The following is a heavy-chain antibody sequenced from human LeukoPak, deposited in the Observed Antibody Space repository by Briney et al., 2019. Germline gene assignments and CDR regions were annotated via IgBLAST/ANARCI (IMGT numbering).Heavy chain of an antibody. D-gene: IGHD2-8*02. V-gene: IGHV3-23*01. CDR3: ATYRQVLLPFES. Sequence: GGSLRLSCAASGFTFSSYAMGWVRQAPGKGLEWVSSMSGDGGSTYYADSVRGRFTISRDISKNTLYLQMNSLRVEDTAIYYCATYRQVLLPFESWGQGTLVTVSS. CDR2: MSGDGGST. J-gene: IGHJ4*02. CDR1: GFTFSSYA.